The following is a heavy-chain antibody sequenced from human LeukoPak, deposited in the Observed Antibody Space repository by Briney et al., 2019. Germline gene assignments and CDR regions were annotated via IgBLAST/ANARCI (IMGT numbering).Heavy chain of an antibody. J-gene: IGHJ3*02. CDR3: ARELNLSGYYVLSSDAFDI. CDR1: GFTVSNKY. CDR2: IYSDGRT. V-gene: IGHV3-53*01. D-gene: IGHD3-22*01. Sequence: GGSLRLSCAASGFTVSNKYMTWVRQAPGKGLEWVSLIYSDGRTYYADSVKGRCTISRDNSKNTLYLQMNSLRAEDTAVYYCARELNLSGYYVLSSDAFDIWGQGTVVTVSS.